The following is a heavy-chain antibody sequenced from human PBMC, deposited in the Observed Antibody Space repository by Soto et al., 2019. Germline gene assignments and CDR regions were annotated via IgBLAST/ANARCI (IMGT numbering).Heavy chain of an antibody. Sequence: GGSLRLPCAACGFTVSSNYMSWVRQAPGKGLEGVSVIYSGGSTYYADSVRVRFTISRATSENTLYLQMKSLRAEATAVYYCARDPPATRHGMDVWGQGTTVTVSS. V-gene: IGHV3-53*01. CDR2: IYSGGST. J-gene: IGHJ6*02. CDR1: GFTVSSNY. CDR3: ARDPPATRHGMDV.